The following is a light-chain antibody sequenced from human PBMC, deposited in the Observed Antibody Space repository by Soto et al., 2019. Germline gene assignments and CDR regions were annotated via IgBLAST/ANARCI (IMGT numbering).Light chain of an antibody. J-gene: IGLJ2*01. CDR1: SSNIGSNY. CDR2: RNN. V-gene: IGLV1-47*01. CDR3: AAWDDGLSGGVG. Sequence: QSVLTQPPSASGTPGQRVTISCSGSSSNIGSNYVYWYQQLPGTAPKLLIYRNNQRPSGVPDRFSSSKSGTSASLAISGLRFEDEADYYCAAWDDGLSGGVGFGGGTKLTV.